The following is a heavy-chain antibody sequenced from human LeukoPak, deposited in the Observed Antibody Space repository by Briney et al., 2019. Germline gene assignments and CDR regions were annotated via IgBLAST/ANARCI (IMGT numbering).Heavy chain of an antibody. V-gene: IGHV4-30-4*01. CDR1: GGSISSGDYF. Sequence: SETLSLTCSVSGGSISSGDYFWTWIRQPPGKGLDYIGYIYYSGTTYYNPSLKSRITMSVDMSANQFSLRLTSVSAADTAVYYCTRAYWIGFHFDSWGQGILVSVSS. CDR3: TRAYWIGFHFDS. D-gene: IGHD3-3*01. J-gene: IGHJ4*02. CDR2: IYYSGTT.